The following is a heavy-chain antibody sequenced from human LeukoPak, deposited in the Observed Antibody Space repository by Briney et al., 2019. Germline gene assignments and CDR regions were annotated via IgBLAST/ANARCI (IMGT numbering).Heavy chain of an antibody. Sequence: SETLSLTCTVSGGSISSYYWSWIRQPPGKGLERIGYIYYSGSTNYNPSLKSRVTISVDTSKNQFSLKLSSVTAADTAVYYCARDSSYYGSEDAFDIWGQGPMVTVSS. CDR3: ARDSSYYGSEDAFDI. D-gene: IGHD3-10*01. CDR1: GGSISSYY. V-gene: IGHV4-59*01. J-gene: IGHJ3*02. CDR2: IYYSGST.